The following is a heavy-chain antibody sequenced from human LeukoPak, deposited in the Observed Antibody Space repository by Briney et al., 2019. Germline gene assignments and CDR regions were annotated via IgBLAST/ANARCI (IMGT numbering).Heavy chain of an antibody. CDR2: INHSGCT. D-gene: IGHD1-7*01. CDR3: ARVNWNYSADY. CDR1: GGSFSGYY. J-gene: IGHJ4*02. V-gene: IGHV4-34*01. Sequence: SETLSLTCAVYGGSFSGYYWSWIRQPPGKGLEWIGEINHSGCTNYNPSLKSRVTISVDTSKNQFSLKLSSVTAADTAVYYCARVNWNYSADYWGQGTLVTVSS.